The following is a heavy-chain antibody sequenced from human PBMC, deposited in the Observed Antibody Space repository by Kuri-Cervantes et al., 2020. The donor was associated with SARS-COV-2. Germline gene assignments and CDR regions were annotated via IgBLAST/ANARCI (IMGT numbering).Heavy chain of an antibody. CDR3: ARSRFLEWLFRDWYFDL. D-gene: IGHD3-3*01. CDR2: INPNSGGT. J-gene: IGHJ2*01. Sequence: ASVKVSCKASGYTFTGYYMHWVRQAPGQGLEWMGCINPNSGGTNYAQKFQGRVTMTRDTSISTAYMELSRLRSDDTAVYYCARSRFLEWLFRDWYFDLWGRGTLVTVSS. CDR1: GYTFTGYY. V-gene: IGHV1-2*02.